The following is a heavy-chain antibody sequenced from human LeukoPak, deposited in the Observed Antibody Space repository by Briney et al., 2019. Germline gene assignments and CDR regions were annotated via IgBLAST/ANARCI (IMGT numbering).Heavy chain of an antibody. D-gene: IGHD6-6*01. V-gene: IGHV1-46*01. CDR2: INPSGGST. CDR3: ARGREPIEYSSSFPHYYYYYGMDV. CDR1: GYTFTSYY. Sequence: ASVKVSCKASGYTFTSYYMHWVRQAPGQGLEWMGIINPSGGSTSYAQKFQGRVTMTRDTSTSTVYMELSSLRSEDTAVYYCARGREPIEYSSSFPHYYYYYGMDVWGQGTTVTVSS. J-gene: IGHJ6*02.